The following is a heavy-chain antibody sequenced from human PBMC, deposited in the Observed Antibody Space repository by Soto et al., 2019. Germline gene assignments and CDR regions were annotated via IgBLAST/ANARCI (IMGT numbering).Heavy chain of an antibody. CDR1: GFSLANYP. D-gene: IGHD6-19*01. V-gene: IGHV3-48*02. Sequence: RRLSCVASGFSLANYPMNWVRQTPGKGLEWISYSSPRGDTIYYADSVEGRFTISRDNARNSLCLHMSSLRDEDSALYYCAKGPHTNVGWPYYFESWGQGVPVTVSS. J-gene: IGHJ4*02. CDR2: SSPRGDTI. CDR3: AKGPHTNVGWPYYFES.